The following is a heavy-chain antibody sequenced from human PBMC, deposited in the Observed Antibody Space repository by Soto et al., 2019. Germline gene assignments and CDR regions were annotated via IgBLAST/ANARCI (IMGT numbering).Heavy chain of an antibody. Sequence: ASVKVSCKAAGYTFTTYYIHWVRQAPGQGLEWMGIISPSGGSTSYAQKFQGRVTMTRDTSTSTVYMEMSSLKSEDTAVYYCARGYSGSYVTYFDSWGQGTLVTVSS. D-gene: IGHD1-26*01. J-gene: IGHJ4*02. CDR2: ISPSGGST. CDR1: GYTFTTYY. CDR3: ARGYSGSYVTYFDS. V-gene: IGHV1-46*01.